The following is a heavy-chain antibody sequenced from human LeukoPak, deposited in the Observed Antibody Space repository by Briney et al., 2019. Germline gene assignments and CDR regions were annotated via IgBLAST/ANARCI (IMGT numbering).Heavy chain of an antibody. D-gene: IGHD5-18*01. CDR2: IYTSGST. Sequence: PSQTLSLTCTVSGGSISSGSYYWSWIRQPAGKGLEWIGRIYTSGSTNYNPSLKSRVTISVDTSKNQLSLKLSSVTAADTAVYYCARYGNTAMVTWGQGTLVTVSS. CDR1: GGSISSGSYY. J-gene: IGHJ5*02. V-gene: IGHV4-61*02. CDR3: ARYGNTAMVT.